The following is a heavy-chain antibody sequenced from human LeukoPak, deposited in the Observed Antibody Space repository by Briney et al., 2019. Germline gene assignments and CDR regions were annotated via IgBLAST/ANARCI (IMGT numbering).Heavy chain of an antibody. D-gene: IGHD6-25*01. CDR3: ARGRHSDAFDI. CDR2: INPSGGST. CDR1: GYTFTSYY. J-gene: IGHJ3*02. V-gene: IGHV1-46*01. Sequence: ASVKVSCKASGYTFTSYYMHWVRQAPGQGPEWMGIINPSGGSTTFAQKFQGRVTMTRDTSTSTVYMELSSLRSEDTAVYYCARGRHSDAFDIWGQGTMVTVSS.